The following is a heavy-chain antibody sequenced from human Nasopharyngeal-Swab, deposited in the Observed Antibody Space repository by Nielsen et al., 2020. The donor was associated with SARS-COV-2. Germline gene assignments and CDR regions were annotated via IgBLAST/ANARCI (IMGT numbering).Heavy chain of an antibody. V-gene: IGHV3-33*01. J-gene: IGHJ4*02. CDR1: GFTFSSYG. D-gene: IGHD2-2*01. CDR2: IWYDGSNK. Sequence: GGSLRLSCAASGFTFSSYGMHWVRHAPGKGLGWVAVIWYDGSNKYYADSVKGRFTISRDNSKNTLYLQMNSLRAEDTAVYYCARESTPHCSSTSCLPDYWGQGTLVTVSS. CDR3: ARESTPHCSSTSCLPDY.